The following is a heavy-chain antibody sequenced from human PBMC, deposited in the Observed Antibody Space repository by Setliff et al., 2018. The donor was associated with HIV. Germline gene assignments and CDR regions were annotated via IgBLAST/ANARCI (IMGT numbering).Heavy chain of an antibody. J-gene: IGHJ4*02. CDR1: GASISSYY. D-gene: IGHD5-12*01. V-gene: IGHV4-59*03. CDR3: AKSSTSIGYISDH. CDR2: ISPTGNT. Sequence: PSETLSLTCSVSGASISSYYWSWIRQPPGKGLEWIGYISPTGNTNYNSTLKSRVTISTDTSKNQFSLNVRSVTAADTAVYFCAKSSTSIGYISDHWGQGTLVTVSS.